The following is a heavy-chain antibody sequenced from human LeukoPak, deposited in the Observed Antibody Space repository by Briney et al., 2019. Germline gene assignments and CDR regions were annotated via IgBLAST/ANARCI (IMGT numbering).Heavy chain of an antibody. V-gene: IGHV4-59*01. CDR3: ARDRSYYNSGSYGGVFDY. CDR2: IYYSGST. Sequence: SETLSLTCAVYGGSFSGYYWGWIRQPPGKGLEWIGYIYYSGSTNYNPSLKSRVTISVDTSKNQFSLKLSSVTAADTAVYYCARDRSYYNSGSYGGVFDYWGQGALVTVSS. CDR1: GGSFSGYY. D-gene: IGHD3-10*01. J-gene: IGHJ4*02.